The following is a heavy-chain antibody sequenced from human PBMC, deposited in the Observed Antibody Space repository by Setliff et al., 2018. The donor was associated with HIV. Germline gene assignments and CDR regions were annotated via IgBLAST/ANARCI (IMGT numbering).Heavy chain of an antibody. V-gene: IGHV4-34*01. Sequence: SETLSLTCGVYGGSFSGYYWTWIRQSPGKGLEWIGEITDSGGSKYNPSLESRVTISVDTSKNQFSLNLTSVTVADTGIYYCASPYSGSYSGFQYWGQGTLVTVSS. D-gene: IGHD1-26*01. J-gene: IGHJ1*01. CDR1: GGSFSGYY. CDR3: ASPYSGSYSGFQY. CDR2: ITDSGGS.